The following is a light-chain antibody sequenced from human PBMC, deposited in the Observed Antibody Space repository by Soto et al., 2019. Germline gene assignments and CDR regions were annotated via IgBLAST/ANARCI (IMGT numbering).Light chain of an antibody. J-gene: IGKJ4*01. Sequence: EVVLTQSPVTLSLSPGERATLSCRASQSVGSYLSWYQQKPGQAPRLLIYDTSNRATGIPARFSGSGSGTDFTLTISSPEPEDFAVYYCQQRSNWVTFGGGTRVEIK. CDR1: QSVGSY. CDR3: QQRSNWVT. CDR2: DTS. V-gene: IGKV3-11*01.